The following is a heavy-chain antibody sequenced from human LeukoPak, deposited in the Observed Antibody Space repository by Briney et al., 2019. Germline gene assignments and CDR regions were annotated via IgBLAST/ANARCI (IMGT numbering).Heavy chain of an antibody. CDR1: GGSFSGYY. D-gene: IGHD3-22*01. J-gene: IGHJ4*02. CDR2: ISSSGSTI. V-gene: IGHV3-11*01. Sequence: LSLTCAVYGGSFSGYYWSWIRQAPGKGLEWVSYISSSGSTIYYADSVKGRFTISRDNAKNSLYLQMNSLRAEDTAVYYCARVLSYYYDSSGIGYWGQGTLVTVSS. CDR3: ARVLSYYYDSSGIGY.